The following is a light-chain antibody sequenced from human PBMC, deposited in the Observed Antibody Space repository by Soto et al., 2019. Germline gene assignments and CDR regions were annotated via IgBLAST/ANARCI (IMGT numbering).Light chain of an antibody. Sequence: QSVLTQPPSASGTPGQRVTISCSGSSSNIGRNTVNWYQQLPGTAPKRLIYSNNQRPSGVPDRFSGSKSDTSASLAISGLQSEDEADYYCAAWDDSLNGVVFGGGTKLTVL. CDR3: AAWDDSLNGVV. CDR2: SNN. J-gene: IGLJ2*01. V-gene: IGLV1-44*01. CDR1: SSNIGRNT.